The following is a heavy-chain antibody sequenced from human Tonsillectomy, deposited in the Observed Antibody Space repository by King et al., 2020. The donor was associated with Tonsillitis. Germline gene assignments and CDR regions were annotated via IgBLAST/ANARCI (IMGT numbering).Heavy chain of an antibody. J-gene: IGHJ6*02. CDR3: AGRRTTVTRAYYYYYYGLAV. CDR1: GGSFSGYS. D-gene: IGHD4-17*01. CDR2: ITHSGST. Sequence: VQLQQRGAELLKPSETLSLTCAVYGGSFSGYSWNWVRQPPGKGLEWIGEITHSGSTNYKSSLKSRVALSLDTSKNHFSLKLSSVTAADTAVYFCAGRRTTVTRAYYYYYYGLAVWGQGTTVTVSS. V-gene: IGHV4-34*01.